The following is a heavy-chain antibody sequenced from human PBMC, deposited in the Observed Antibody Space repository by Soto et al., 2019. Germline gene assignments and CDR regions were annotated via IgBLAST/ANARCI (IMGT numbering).Heavy chain of an antibody. D-gene: IGHD3-10*01. CDR3: ATYGGGYGMDV. CDR1: GFTFSSYE. V-gene: IGHV3-48*03. J-gene: IGHJ6*02. CDR2: ISSSGGTI. Sequence: EVQLVESGGGLVQPGGSLRLSCAASGFTFSSYEMNWVRQAPGKGLEWVSYISSSGGTIYYADSVKGRFTISRDNAKNSLYLQMNSLRAEDTAVYYCATYGGGYGMDVWGQGTTVTVSS.